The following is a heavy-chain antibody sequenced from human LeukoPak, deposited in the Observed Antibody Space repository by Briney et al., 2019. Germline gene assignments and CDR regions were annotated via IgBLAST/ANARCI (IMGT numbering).Heavy chain of an antibody. CDR2: IYHSGST. Sequence: SETLSLTCTVSGGSISSGYYWGWIRQPPGKGLEWIGSIYHSGSTYYNPSLKSRVTISVDTSKNQFSLKLSSVTAADTAVYYCARGDGYNPFDYWGQGTLVTVSS. D-gene: IGHD5-24*01. CDR1: GGSISSGYY. V-gene: IGHV4-38-2*02. J-gene: IGHJ4*02. CDR3: ARGDGYNPFDY.